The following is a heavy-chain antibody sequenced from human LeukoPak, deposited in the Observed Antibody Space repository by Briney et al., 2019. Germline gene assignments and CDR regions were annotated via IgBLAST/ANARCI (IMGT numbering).Heavy chain of an antibody. J-gene: IGHJ3*02. D-gene: IGHD7-27*01. CDR3: ARPANWGSLEPFDI. V-gene: IGHV5-51*01. CDR1: GSSFTSYW. Sequence: GESLKISCKGSGSSFTSYWIGWVRQMPGKGLDWMGIIYPGDSDTRYSPPFQGQVTISADKSISTVYLQWSSLKASDTAMYYCARPANWGSLEPFDIWGQGTMVTVSS. CDR2: IYPGDSDT.